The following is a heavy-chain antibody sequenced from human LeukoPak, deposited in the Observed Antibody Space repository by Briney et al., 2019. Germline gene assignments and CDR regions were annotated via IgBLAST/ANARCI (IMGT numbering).Heavy chain of an antibody. CDR3: ARLGGYSGYDFVY. D-gene: IGHD5-12*01. Sequence: ASETLSLTCTVSGGSISSSSYYWGWIRQPPGKGLEWIGSIYYSGSTYYNPSLKSRVTISVDTSKNQFSLKLSSVTAADTAVYYCARLGGYSGYDFVYWGQGTLVTVSS. V-gene: IGHV4-39*07. CDR2: IYYSGST. J-gene: IGHJ4*02. CDR1: GGSISSSSYY.